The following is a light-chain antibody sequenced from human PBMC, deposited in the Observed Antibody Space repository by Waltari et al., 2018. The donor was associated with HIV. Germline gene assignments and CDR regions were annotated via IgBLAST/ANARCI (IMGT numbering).Light chain of an antibody. CDR1: SSHVGDYHY. V-gene: IGLV2-14*01. CDR2: EVS. Sequence: QSALTPPASVSGSPGQSIPISFTGTSSHVGDYHYASWYQHHPSKATKLMIAEVSNRTSGVSNSFSGSKSGNTASLTISGLQAEDEADYYCSSYSSSITLYWVFGGGTKLTVL. CDR3: SSYSSSITLYWV. J-gene: IGLJ3*02.